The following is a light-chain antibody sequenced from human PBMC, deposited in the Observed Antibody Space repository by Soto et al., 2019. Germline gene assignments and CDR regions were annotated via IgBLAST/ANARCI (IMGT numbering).Light chain of an antibody. CDR2: DVS. V-gene: IGLV2-14*03. CDR3: SSYTSSKTYV. CDR1: ISDVSGYNF. Sequence: QSVLTQPASVSGSPGQSITISCTGNISDVSGYNFVSWYQQYPGEAPKLMIYDVSNRPSGVSKRFSGSKSGNTASLTISGLQAEDEADYYCSSYTSSKTYVFGTGTKVTVL. J-gene: IGLJ1*01.